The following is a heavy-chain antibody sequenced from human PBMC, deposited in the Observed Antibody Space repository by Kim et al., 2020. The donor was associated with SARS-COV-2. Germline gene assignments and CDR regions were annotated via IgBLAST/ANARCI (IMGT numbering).Heavy chain of an antibody. CDR1: GGTFSSYA. Sequence: SVKVSCKASGGTFSSYAISWVRQAPGQGLEWMGGIIPIFGTANYAQKFQGRVTITADESTSTAYMELSSLRSEDTAVYYCARYFGGNSRFAFDIWGQGTMVTVSS. CDR2: IIPIFGTA. CDR3: ARYFGGNSRFAFDI. D-gene: IGHD2-21*02. J-gene: IGHJ3*02. V-gene: IGHV1-69*13.